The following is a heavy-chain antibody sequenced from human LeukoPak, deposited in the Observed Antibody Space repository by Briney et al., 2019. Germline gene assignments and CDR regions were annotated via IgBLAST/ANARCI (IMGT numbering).Heavy chain of an antibody. D-gene: IGHD1-26*01. V-gene: IGHV4-59*08. CDR1: GGSISSYY. CDR2: IYYSGST. CDR3: ARTVGATGGVWFDY. J-gene: IGHJ4*02. Sequence: SETLSLTCTVSGGSISSYYWSWIRQPPGKGLEWIGYIYYSGSTNYNPYLKSRVTISVDTSKNQFSLKLSSVTAADTAVYYCARTVGATGGVWFDYWGQGTLVTVSS.